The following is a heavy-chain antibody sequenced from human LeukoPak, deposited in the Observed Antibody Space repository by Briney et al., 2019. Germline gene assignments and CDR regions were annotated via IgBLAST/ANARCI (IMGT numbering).Heavy chain of an antibody. J-gene: IGHJ4*02. V-gene: IGHV3-30-3*01. Sequence: GGSLRLSCGASGFTFSSYAIYWVRQAPGEGLEWVAVISYDGGNTYYAHSVKGRFTVSIDNSKNTLYLQMSSLRPEDTAVYYCARGGTGNYFMRPFDLWGQGILVTVSS. CDR3: ARGGTGNYFMRPFDL. CDR1: GFTFSSYA. CDR2: ISYDGGNT. D-gene: IGHD1-26*01.